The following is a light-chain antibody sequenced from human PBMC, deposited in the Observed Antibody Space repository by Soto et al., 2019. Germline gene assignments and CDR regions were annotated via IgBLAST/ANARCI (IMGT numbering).Light chain of an antibody. V-gene: IGKV3-15*01. CDR3: QQYSIWPRT. CDR1: QSVSSN. Sequence: EIVMTQSPATLSMSPGERATLSCRASQSVSSNLAWYQQKPGQSPRLLIFGASIWATGIAARFSGSGSGTEFTLTISSLQSEDFAVYYCQQYSIWPRTFGQGTKVDIK. CDR2: GAS. J-gene: IGKJ1*01.